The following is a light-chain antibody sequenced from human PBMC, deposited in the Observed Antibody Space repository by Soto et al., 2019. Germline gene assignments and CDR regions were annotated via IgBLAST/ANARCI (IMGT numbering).Light chain of an antibody. CDR2: AVT. CDR3: HSYDSSLSGSV. CDR1: SSNIRAGYD. V-gene: IGLV1-40*01. Sequence: QSVLTQPPSVSGAPGQRVTISCTGSSSNIRAGYDVHWYQRIPGTAPKLLIYAVTNRPSGVPDRFSGSKSDTSASLAITGLQAEDEADYYCHSYDSSLSGSVFGGGTKLTVL. J-gene: IGLJ2*01.